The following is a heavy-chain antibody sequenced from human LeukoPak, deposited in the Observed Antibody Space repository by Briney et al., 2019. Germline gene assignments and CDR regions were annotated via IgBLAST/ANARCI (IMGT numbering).Heavy chain of an antibody. CDR2: ISAYNGNT. V-gene: IGHV1-18*01. CDR3: ARGGLYYDILTGFFDY. J-gene: IGHJ4*02. CDR1: GYTFTSYG. Sequence: ASVKVSCKASGYTFTSYGISWVRQAPGQGLEWMGWISAYNGNTNYAQKLQGRVTMTTDTSTSTAYMELRSLRSDDTAVYYCARGGLYYDILTGFFDYWGQGTLVTVSS. D-gene: IGHD3-9*01.